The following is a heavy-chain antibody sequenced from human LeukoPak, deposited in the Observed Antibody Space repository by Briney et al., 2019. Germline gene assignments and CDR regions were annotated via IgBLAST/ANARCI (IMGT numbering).Heavy chain of an antibody. CDR1: GGSISSGSYY. J-gene: IGHJ4*02. Sequence: PSETLSLTCTVSGGSISSGSYYWSWIRQPAGKGLEWIGRIYTSGSTNHNPSLKSRVTMSVDTSKNQFSLKLSSVTAADTAVYYCARGGLYCSTTSCFDYWGQGTLVTVSS. V-gene: IGHV4-61*02. CDR3: ARGGLYCSTTSCFDY. CDR2: IYTSGST. D-gene: IGHD2-2*01.